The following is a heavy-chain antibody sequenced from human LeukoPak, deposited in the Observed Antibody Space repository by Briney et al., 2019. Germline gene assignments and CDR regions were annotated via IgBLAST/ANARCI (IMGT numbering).Heavy chain of an antibody. J-gene: IGHJ4*02. V-gene: IGHV3-74*01. CDR3: AREAKVGGALQY. CDR2: INTDGTFT. Sequence: PGGPLRLSCAASGFTFSDYWMHWVRQAPGKGLVWVSRINTDGTFTRYADSVQGRFTISRDTAKNTLFLQMNSLRAEDTAVYYCAREAKVGGALQYWGQGILVTVSS. D-gene: IGHD1-26*01. CDR1: GFTFSDYW.